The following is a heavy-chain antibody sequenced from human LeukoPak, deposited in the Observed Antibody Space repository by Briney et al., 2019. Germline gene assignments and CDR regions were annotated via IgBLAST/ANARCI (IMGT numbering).Heavy chain of an antibody. J-gene: IGHJ6*03. CDR3: AREVSSSSSYYYYYYYMDV. V-gene: IGHV4-59*11. CDR1: GGSISSHY. CDR2: IYYSGST. D-gene: IGHD6-6*01. Sequence: SETLSLTCTVSGGSISSHYWSWIRQPPGKGLEWIGYIYYSGSTNYNPSLKSRVTISVDTSKNQFSLKLSSVTAADTAVYYCAREVSSSSSYYYYYYYMDVWGKGTTVTVSS.